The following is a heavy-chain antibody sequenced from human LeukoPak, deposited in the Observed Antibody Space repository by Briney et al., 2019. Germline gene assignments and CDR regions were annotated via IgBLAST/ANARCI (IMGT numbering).Heavy chain of an antibody. V-gene: IGHV3-11*04. J-gene: IGHJ4*02. D-gene: IGHD2-2*02. Sequence: GGSLRLSCAASGFTFSDYYMSWIRQAPGKGLEWVSYISSSGSTIYYADSMKGRFTISRDNAKNSLYLQMNSLRAEDTAVYYCARDRYCSSTSCYTGQTDYWGQGTLVTVSS. CDR2: ISSSGSTI. CDR1: GFTFSDYY. CDR3: ARDRYCSSTSCYTGQTDY.